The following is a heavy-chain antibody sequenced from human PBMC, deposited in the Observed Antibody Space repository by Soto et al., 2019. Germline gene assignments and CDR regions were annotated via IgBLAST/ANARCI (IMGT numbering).Heavy chain of an antibody. CDR1: GGSISSGGYY. CDR2: IYYIGST. Sequence: PSETLSLTCTVSGGSISSGGYYWNWIRQHPGKGLEWIGYIYYIGSTYYNPSLKSRVTISLDTSKNQFSLKLSSVTAADTAVYYCAREPPYPSYCSSTSCYGDYFDYWGQGTLVTVSS. CDR3: AREPPYPSYCSSTSCYGDYFDY. V-gene: IGHV4-31*03. J-gene: IGHJ4*02. D-gene: IGHD2-2*01.